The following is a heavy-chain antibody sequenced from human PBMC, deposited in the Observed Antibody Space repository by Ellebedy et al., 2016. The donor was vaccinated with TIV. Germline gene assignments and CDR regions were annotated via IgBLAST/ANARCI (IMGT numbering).Heavy chain of an antibody. CDR2: IKPNNGGP. CDR3: ARDTGSYPNWIDP. Sequence: AASVKVSCKTSGYIFTDYFIHWARQAPGQGLEWMGWIKPNNGGPEYAQKFQGRVTLTTDASISTAYMELSRLTSDDTAVYYCARDTGSYPNWIDPWGQGTLVTVSS. V-gene: IGHV1-2*02. CDR1: GYIFTDYF. J-gene: IGHJ5*02. D-gene: IGHD1-26*01.